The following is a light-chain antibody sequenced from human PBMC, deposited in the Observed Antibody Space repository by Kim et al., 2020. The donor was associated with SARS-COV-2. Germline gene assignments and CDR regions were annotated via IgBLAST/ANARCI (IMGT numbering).Light chain of an antibody. J-gene: IGKJ2*01. CDR3: QQYDLYPYT. Sequence: DIQMTQSPSTLSASVGDRVTITCRASHSITTWLAWFQQKPGKAPTLLIYKASNLQSGFPSRFSGTGSGTEFTLTISSLQPDDFATYYCQQYDLYPYTFGQGTKLEI. CDR1: HSITTW. CDR2: KAS. V-gene: IGKV1-5*03.